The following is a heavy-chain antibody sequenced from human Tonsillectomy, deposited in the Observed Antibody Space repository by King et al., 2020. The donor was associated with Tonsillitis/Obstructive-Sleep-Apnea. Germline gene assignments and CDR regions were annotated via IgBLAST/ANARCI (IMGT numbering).Heavy chain of an antibody. V-gene: IGHV4-59*01. J-gene: IGHJ6*03. D-gene: IGHD2-2*02. CDR2: IYYSGST. CDR3: ARLSYSSTSCYIGYYYYYIDV. Sequence: VQLQESGPGLVKPSETLSLTCTVSGGSISSYYWSWIRQPPGKGLEWIGYIYYSGSTNYNPSLKSRVTISVDTSKNHFSLKLSSVTAADTAVYYCARLSYSSTSCYIGYYYYYIDVWGTGTPVTVSS. CDR1: GGSISSYY.